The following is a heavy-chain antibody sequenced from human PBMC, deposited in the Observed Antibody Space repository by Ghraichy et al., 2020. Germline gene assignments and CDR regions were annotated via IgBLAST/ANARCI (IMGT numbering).Heavy chain of an antibody. D-gene: IGHD5-18*01. CDR1: GGSVSSGSYY. J-gene: IGHJ5*02. CDR2: IYYSGST. CDR3: ARGSYDWFDP. V-gene: IGHV4-61*01. Sequence: GSLRLSCTVSGGSVSSGSYYWSWIRQPPGKGLEWIGYIYYSGSTNYNPSLKSRVTISVDTSKNQFSLKLSSVTAADTAVYYCARGSYDWFDPWGQGTLVTVSS.